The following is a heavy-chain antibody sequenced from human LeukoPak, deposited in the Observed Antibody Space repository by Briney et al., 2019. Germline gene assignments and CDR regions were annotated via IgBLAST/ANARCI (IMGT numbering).Heavy chain of an antibody. Sequence: GGSLRLSCAASGFTFSNAWMSWVRQAPGKGLEWVGRIKSKTDGGTTDYAAPVKGRFTISRDDSKNTLYLQMNSLKTEDTAVDFCTRALFNDSSGDYEPYYDDNYMDVWGKGTTVNIAS. CDR1: GFTFSNAW. CDR3: TRALFNDSSGDYEPYYDDNYMDV. D-gene: IGHD3-22*01. CDR2: IKSKTDGGTT. V-gene: IGHV3-15*01. J-gene: IGHJ6*03.